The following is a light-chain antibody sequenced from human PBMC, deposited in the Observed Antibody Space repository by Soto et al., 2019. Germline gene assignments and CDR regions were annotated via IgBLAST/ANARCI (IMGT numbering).Light chain of an antibody. V-gene: IGKV1-5*03. CDR1: QTISSW. CDR2: KPS. CDR3: HHYSSYSEA. J-gene: IGKJ1*01. Sequence: DIQMTQSPSTLSGSVGDRVTITCRASQTISSWLAWYQQKPGKAPKLLIYKPSTLKSGVPSRFSGSGSGTEFTLTISSLQPDDFATYYCHHYSSYSEAFGQGTKVELK.